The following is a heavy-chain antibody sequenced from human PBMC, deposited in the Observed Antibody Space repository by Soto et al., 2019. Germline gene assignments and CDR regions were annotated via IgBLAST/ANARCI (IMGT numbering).Heavy chain of an antibody. CDR2: MWSEGGNK. J-gene: IGHJ4*02. V-gene: IGHV3-33*01. CDR3: ARDTPDDSSGYYSLDY. CDR1: GFTFSSYG. Sequence: SLRLSCAASGFTFSSYGMHWVRQAPGKWLEWVAVMWSEGGNKYYADSVKGRFTISRDNSKNTLYLQMNSLRAEDTAVYYCARDTPDDSSGYYSLDYWGQGTLVTVSS. D-gene: IGHD3-22*01.